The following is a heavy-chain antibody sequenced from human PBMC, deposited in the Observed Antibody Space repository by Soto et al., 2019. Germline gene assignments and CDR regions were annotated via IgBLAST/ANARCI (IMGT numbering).Heavy chain of an antibody. CDR1: GGSVNGYY. CDR3: ATRITVFGLLIPPFDP. V-gene: IGHV4-34*02. CDR2: INHTGGT. D-gene: IGHD3-3*01. J-gene: IGHJ5*02. Sequence: QVHLQQWGAGLLKPSETLSLTCAVYGGSVNGYYWNWIRQPPGKGLEWIGEINHTGGTHYNPSLKRLVTRSVVTSKNQCSLRLSSLTAADTAIYYCATRITVFGLLIPPFDPWGQGTQVTVSS.